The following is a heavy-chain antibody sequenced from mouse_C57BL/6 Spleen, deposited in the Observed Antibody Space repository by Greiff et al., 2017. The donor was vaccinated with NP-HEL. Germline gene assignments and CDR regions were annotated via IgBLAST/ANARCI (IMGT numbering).Heavy chain of an antibody. CDR1: GFSLTSYG. J-gene: IGHJ4*01. Sequence: QVQLQQSGPGLVQPSQSLSITCTVSGFSLTSYGVHWVRQSPGKGLEWLGVIWSGGSTDYNAAFISRLSISKDNSKSQVFFKMNSLQADDTAIYYCARAFFITTVVDYDAMDYWGQGTSVTVSS. CDR2: IWSGGST. D-gene: IGHD1-1*01. CDR3: ARAFFITTVVDYDAMDY. V-gene: IGHV2-2*01.